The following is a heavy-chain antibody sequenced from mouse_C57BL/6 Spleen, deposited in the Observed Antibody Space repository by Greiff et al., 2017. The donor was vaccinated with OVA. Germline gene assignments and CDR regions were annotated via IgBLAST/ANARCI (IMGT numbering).Heavy chain of an antibody. Sequence: QVQLQQSGPELVKPGASVKISCKASGYAFSSSWMNWVKQRPGKGLEWIGRIYPGDGDTNYNGKFKGKATLTADKSSSTAYMPLSSLTSEDSAVYFCAPLYPWFAYWGQGTLVTVSA. J-gene: IGHJ3*01. CDR1: GYAFSSSW. D-gene: IGHD1-1*01. CDR3: APLYPWFAY. V-gene: IGHV1-82*01. CDR2: IYPGDGDT.